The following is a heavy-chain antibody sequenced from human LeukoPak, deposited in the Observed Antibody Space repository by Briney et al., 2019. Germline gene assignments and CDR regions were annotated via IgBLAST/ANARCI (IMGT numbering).Heavy chain of an antibody. D-gene: IGHD6-13*01. J-gene: IGHJ4*02. V-gene: IGHV3-53*01. CDR3: ARGGYSSSWYHFDY. CDR1: GFTVSSNY. Sequence: PGGSLRLSCAASGFTVSSNYMSWVRQAPGKGLEWVSVIYSVGTTNYADSVKGRFTISKDNSKNTLFLQMNSLRAEDTAVYYCARGGYSSSWYHFDYWGQGTLVTVSS. CDR2: IYSVGTT.